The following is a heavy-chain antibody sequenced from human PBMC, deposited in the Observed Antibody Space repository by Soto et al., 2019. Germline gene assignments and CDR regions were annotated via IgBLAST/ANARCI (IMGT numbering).Heavy chain of an antibody. Sequence: GGSLRLSCAASGFTFSSYGMHWVRQAPGKGLEWVAVISYDGSNKYYADSVKGRFTISRDNSKNTLYLQMNSLRAEDTAVYYCAKERRKVVLAAHFDYWGQGTLVNVSS. J-gene: IGHJ4*02. D-gene: IGHD2-15*01. CDR1: GFTFSSYG. CDR2: ISYDGSNK. CDR3: AKERRKVVLAAHFDY. V-gene: IGHV3-30*18.